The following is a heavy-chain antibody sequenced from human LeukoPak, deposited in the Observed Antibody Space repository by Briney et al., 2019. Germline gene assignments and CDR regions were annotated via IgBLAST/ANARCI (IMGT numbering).Heavy chain of an antibody. CDR1: GFTFSSYA. CDR3: AKDPTYYYDSSAAFDP. CDR2: ISGSGGST. Sequence: GGSLRLSCAASGFTFSSYAMSWVRQAPGKGLEWASAISGSGGSTYYADAVKGRFTISRDNSKNTLYLQMNSLRAEDTAVYYCAKDPTYYYDSSAAFDPWGQGTLVTVSS. V-gene: IGHV3-23*01. D-gene: IGHD3-22*01. J-gene: IGHJ5*02.